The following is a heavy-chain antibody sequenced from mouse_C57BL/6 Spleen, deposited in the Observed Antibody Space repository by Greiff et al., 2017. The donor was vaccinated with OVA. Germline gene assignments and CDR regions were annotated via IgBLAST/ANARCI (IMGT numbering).Heavy chain of an antibody. D-gene: IGHD6-1*01. V-gene: IGHV5-16*01. CDR3: AREAPAGYLDY. J-gene: IGHJ2*01. CDR2: INSDGSST. CDR1: GFTFSDYY. Sequence: EVQLVESEGGLVQPGSSMKLSCTASGFTFSDYYMAWVRQVPEKGLEWVANINSDGSSTYYLDSLKSRFIISRDSAKNMLYLQMSSLKSEDTATYCCAREAPAGYLDYWGQGTTLTVSS.